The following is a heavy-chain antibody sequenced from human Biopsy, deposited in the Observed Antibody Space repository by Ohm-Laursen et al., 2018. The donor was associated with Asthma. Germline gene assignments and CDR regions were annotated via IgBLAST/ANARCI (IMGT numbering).Heavy chain of an antibody. CDR3: ARGPNYHGSGRAPIGMDV. V-gene: IGHV4-61*01. Sequence: SQTLSLTCTVSGGSVSTGSYYWSWIRQPPGKGLEWLGYIHYTGSDNYNPSLKSRVTISVDTSKNQFFLRLNSVTAADTAVYYCARGPNYHGSGRAPIGMDVWGQGTTVTVSS. J-gene: IGHJ6*02. CDR2: IHYTGSD. CDR1: GGSVSTGSYY. D-gene: IGHD3-10*01.